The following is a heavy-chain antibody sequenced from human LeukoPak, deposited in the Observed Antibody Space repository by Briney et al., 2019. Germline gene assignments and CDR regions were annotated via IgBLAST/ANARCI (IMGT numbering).Heavy chain of an antibody. Sequence: ASVKVSCKASGYTFTGYYMHWVRQAPGQGLEWMGWINPNSGGTNYAQKFQGRVTMTRDTSTSTVYMELSSLRSEDTAVYYCARAGGAYYYDSSGYQWDYWGQGTLVTVSS. CDR2: INPNSGGT. V-gene: IGHV1-2*02. J-gene: IGHJ4*02. D-gene: IGHD3-22*01. CDR1: GYTFTGYY. CDR3: ARAGGAYYYDSSGYQWDY.